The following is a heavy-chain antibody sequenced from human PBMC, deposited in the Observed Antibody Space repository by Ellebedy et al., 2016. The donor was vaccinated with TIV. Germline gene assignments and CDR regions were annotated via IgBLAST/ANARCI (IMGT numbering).Heavy chain of an antibody. CDR1: GGSISSGGYY. CDR3: AREVEYGGNSDWFDP. D-gene: IGHD4-23*01. CDR2: IYYSGST. Sequence: LRLXCTVSGGSISSGGYYWSWIRQHPGKGLEWIGYIYYSGSTYYNPSLKSRVTISVDTSKNQFSLKLSSVTAADTAVYYCAREVEYGGNSDWFDPWGQGTLVTVSS. V-gene: IGHV4-31*03. J-gene: IGHJ5*02.